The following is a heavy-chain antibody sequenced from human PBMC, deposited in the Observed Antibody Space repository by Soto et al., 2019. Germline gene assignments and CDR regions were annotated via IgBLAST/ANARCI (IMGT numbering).Heavy chain of an antibody. CDR2: IIPILGIA. CDR3: ARDDYDILTGYSYGMDV. V-gene: IGHV1-69*08. Sequence: QVQLVQSGAEVKKPGSSVKVSCKASGGTFSSYTISWVRQAPGQGLEWMGRIIPILGIANYAQKFQGRVTITAXXSXSXXYMELSSLRSEDTAVYYCARDDYDILTGYSYGMDVWGQGTTVTVSS. CDR1: GGTFSSYT. J-gene: IGHJ6*02. D-gene: IGHD3-9*01.